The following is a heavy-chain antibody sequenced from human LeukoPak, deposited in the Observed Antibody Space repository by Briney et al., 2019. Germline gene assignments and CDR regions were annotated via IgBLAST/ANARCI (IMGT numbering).Heavy chain of an antibody. Sequence: GASVKVSCKASGYTFTSYGISWVRQAPGQGLEWMGWLSAYKGNTYSAQKFQGRIIMTTDTSTSTADMELRSLTSDDTAVYYCARLPYYAGLGSYYRTFDNWGQGTLVTVTS. CDR3: ARLPYYAGLGSYYRTFDN. CDR1: GYTFTSYG. J-gene: IGHJ4*02. D-gene: IGHD3-10*01. V-gene: IGHV1-18*01. CDR2: LSAYKGNT.